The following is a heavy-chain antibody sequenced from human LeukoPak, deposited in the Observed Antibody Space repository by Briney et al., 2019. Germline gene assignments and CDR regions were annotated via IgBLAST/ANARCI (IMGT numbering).Heavy chain of an antibody. CDR3: ARGGDSSGDLDY. CDR1: GGSISSSSYY. Sequence: SETLSLTCTVSGGSISSSSYYWGWIRQPPGKGLEWIGSIYYSGSTNYNPSLKSRVTISVDTSKNQFSLKLSSVTAADTAVYYCARGGDSSGDLDYWGQGTLVTVSS. J-gene: IGHJ4*02. V-gene: IGHV4-39*07. CDR2: IYYSGST. D-gene: IGHD6-19*01.